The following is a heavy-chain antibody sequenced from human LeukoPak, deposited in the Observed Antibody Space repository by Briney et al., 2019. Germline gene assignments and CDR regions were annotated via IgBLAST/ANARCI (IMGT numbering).Heavy chain of an antibody. CDR2: ISYDGGNK. CDR1: GFTFSSYW. Sequence: GGSLRLSCAASGFTFSSYWMHWVRQAPGKGLEWVAVISYDGGNKYYADSVKGRFTISRDNSKNTLYLQMNSLRAEDTAVYYCAKDSTFAVAGTGYFDYWGQGTLVTVSS. D-gene: IGHD6-19*01. J-gene: IGHJ4*02. V-gene: IGHV3-30*18. CDR3: AKDSTFAVAGTGYFDY.